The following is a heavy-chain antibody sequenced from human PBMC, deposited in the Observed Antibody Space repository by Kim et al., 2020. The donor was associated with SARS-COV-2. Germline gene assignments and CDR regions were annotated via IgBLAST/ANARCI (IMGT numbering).Heavy chain of an antibody. D-gene: IGHD3-3*01. J-gene: IGHJ5*02. CDR3: ARHGVPAFQQAPTWFDP. V-gene: IGHV3-30*01. Sequence: SVKGRFTISSDNSKHTVYLRMNSLRPGDTAVYYCARHGVPAFQQAPTWFDPWGQGALVTVSS.